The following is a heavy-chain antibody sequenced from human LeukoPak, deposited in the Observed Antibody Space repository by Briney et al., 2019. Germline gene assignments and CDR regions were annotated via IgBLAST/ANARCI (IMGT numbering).Heavy chain of an antibody. Sequence: SETLSLTCTVSGYSISSGYYWGWIRQPPGKGLEWIGSIYHSGSTYYNPSLKSRVTISVDTSKNQFSLKLSSVTAADTAVYYCARDSEASHNAFDIWGQGTMVTVSS. CDR2: IYHSGST. CDR3: ARDSEASHNAFDI. V-gene: IGHV4-38-2*02. J-gene: IGHJ3*02. CDR1: GYSISSGYY. D-gene: IGHD1-14*01.